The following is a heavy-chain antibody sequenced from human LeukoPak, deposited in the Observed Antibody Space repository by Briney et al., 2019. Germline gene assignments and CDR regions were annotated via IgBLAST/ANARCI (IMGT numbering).Heavy chain of an antibody. Sequence: PGESLKISCKGSGYSFTSYWIGWVRQMPGKGLEWMGIIYPGDSDTRYSPSFQGQVTISADKSISTAYLQWGSLKASDTAMYYCARHSVIAAALGAFDIWGQGTMVTVSS. J-gene: IGHJ3*02. D-gene: IGHD6-13*01. CDR1: GYSFTSYW. CDR3: ARHSVIAAALGAFDI. V-gene: IGHV5-51*01. CDR2: IYPGDSDT.